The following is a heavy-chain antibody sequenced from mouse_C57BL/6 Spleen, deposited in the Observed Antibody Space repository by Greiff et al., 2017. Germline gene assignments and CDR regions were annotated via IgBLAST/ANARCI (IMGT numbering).Heavy chain of an antibody. D-gene: IGHD1-1*01. CDR1: GFTFSSYA. V-gene: IGHV5-4*01. Sequence: EVQLVESGGGLVKPGGSLKLSCAASGFTFSSYAMSWVRQTPEKRLEWVATISDGGSYTYYPDNVKGRFTISRDNAKNNLYLQMSHLKSEDTAMYYCASLLLRYHWGQGTLVTVSA. J-gene: IGHJ3*01. CDR3: ASLLLRYH. CDR2: ISDGGSYT.